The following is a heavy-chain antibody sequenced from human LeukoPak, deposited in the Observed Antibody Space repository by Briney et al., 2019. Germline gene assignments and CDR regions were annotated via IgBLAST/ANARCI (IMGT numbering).Heavy chain of an antibody. CDR3: ARTDYGGHPGVPGYYYMGV. V-gene: IGHV4-59*01. CDR1: GGSIRSYY. D-gene: IGHD4-23*01. Sequence: SETLSLTCTVSGGSIRSYYWSWIRQPPGKGLEWIGYIYYSGNTNYNPSLKSRVTISVDTSKNQFSLKLTSVTAADTAVYYCARTDYGGHPGVPGYYYMGVWGKGTTVTVSS. J-gene: IGHJ6*03. CDR2: IYYSGNT.